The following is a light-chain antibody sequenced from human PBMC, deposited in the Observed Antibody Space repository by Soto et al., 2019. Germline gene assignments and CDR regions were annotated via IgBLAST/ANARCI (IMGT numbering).Light chain of an antibody. V-gene: IGKV3-20*01. J-gene: IGKJ1*01. Sequence: EIVMTQSPATLSVSPGERATLSCRASQSVSSSYLAWYQQKPGQAPRLVIYGASSRATGIPDRFSGSGYGTDFTLTISRLETEDLAVYYCQQYGSSPKTFGQGTKVDIK. CDR3: QQYGSSPKT. CDR2: GAS. CDR1: QSVSSSY.